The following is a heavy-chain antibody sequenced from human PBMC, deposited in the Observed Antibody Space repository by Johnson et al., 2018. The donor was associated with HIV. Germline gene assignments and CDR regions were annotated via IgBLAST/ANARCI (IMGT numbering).Heavy chain of an antibody. V-gene: IGHV3-30-3*01. Sequence: QVQLVESGGGVVQPGRSLRLSCAASGFTFSSSAMHWVRQAPGKGLEWVAVISYDGSNKYYADSVKGRFTISRDNAKNSLYLQMNSLRAEDTAVYYCARATVESAFDIWGQGTMVTVSS. CDR2: ISYDGSNK. CDR1: GFTFSSSA. CDR3: ARATVESAFDI. J-gene: IGHJ3*02. D-gene: IGHD4-23*01.